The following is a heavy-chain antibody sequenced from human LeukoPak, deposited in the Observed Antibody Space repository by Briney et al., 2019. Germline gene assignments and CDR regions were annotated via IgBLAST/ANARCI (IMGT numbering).Heavy chain of an antibody. D-gene: IGHD1-7*01. CDR3: AISPYNWNYLY. V-gene: IGHV4-4*09. CDR2: IYTSGST. J-gene: IGHJ4*02. Sequence: LSETLSLTCTVSGASISSSCWSWIRQPPGKGLEWIGYIYTSGSTSVNPSLKSRVTISVDTSKNQFSLQLTSVTAADTAVYYCAISPYNWNYLYWGQGTLVTVSS. CDR1: GASISSSC.